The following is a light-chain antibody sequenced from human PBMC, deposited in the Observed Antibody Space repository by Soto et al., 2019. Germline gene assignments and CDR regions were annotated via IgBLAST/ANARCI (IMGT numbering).Light chain of an antibody. CDR1: SSDVGAYNY. V-gene: IGLV2-14*01. CDR3: ASYTTRNXXV. J-gene: IGLJ1*01. Sequence: QSVLTQPASVSGFPGQSITISCTGSSSDVGAYNYVSWFQQYPGRAPKFLIFEVNKRPSGVSYRFSGSKSGNTASLTVSGLQAEDEADYYCASYTTRNXXVFGTGTXLTXL. CDR2: EVN.